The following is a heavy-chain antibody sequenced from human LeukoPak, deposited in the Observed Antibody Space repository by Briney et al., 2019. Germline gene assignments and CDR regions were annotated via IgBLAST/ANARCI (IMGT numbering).Heavy chain of an antibody. V-gene: IGHV4-61*02. CDR3: ARGPYSYDSSGAFDI. CDR1: GDSIGSGYYY. D-gene: IGHD3-22*01. Sequence: SETLSLTCTVSGDSIGSGYYYWSWNRQPAGKGLEWIGRISSSGSTNYNPSLKSRVTISVDTSKNQFSLKLSSVTAADTAVYFCARGPYSYDSSGAFDIWGQGTMVTVSS. J-gene: IGHJ3*02. CDR2: ISSSGST.